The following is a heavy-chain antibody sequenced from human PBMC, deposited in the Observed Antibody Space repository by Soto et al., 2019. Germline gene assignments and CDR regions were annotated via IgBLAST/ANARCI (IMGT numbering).Heavy chain of an antibody. CDR1: GFTFSDYA. D-gene: IGHD2-8*01. V-gene: IGHV3-23*01. J-gene: IGHJ4*02. CDR3: AKDRRTCTDGVCYSHFDH. CDR2: ISGSGGDT. Sequence: HPGGSLRLSCAASGFTFSDYAMSWVRQAPGKGLEWVSVISGSGGDTYYAASVKGRFTISRDNSKNTLSLQMNSLRAEDTAVYYCAKDRRTCTDGVCYSHFDHWGQGALVTVSS.